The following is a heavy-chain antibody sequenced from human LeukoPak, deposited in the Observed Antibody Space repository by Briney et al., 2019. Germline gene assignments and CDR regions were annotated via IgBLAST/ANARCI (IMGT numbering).Heavy chain of an antibody. CDR1: EFTFSAYA. V-gene: IGHV3-23*01. CDR3: AKGGDILTGYYLYWYFGL. Sequence: TGGSLRLSCAASEFTFSAYAMSWVRQAPGKGLEWVSAISRSGSSTDYADSVKGRFTISRDNSKNTLYLQMNSLRPEDTAVYYCAKGGDILTGYYLYWYFGLWGRGTLVTVSS. D-gene: IGHD3-9*01. J-gene: IGHJ2*01. CDR2: ISRSGSST.